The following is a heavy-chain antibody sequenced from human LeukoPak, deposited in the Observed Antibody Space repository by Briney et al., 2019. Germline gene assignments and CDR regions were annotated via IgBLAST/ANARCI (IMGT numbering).Heavy chain of an antibody. CDR1: GFTFSDYY. CDR3: AREEYYSDNSGYYPDF. Sequence: PGGSLRLSCAASGFTFSDYYMSWIRQAPGKGLEWVSYISSSGSTIYYADSVKGRFTISRDNAKNSLYLQMNSLRAEDTAVYYCAREEYYSDNSGYYPDFWGQGTLVTVSS. V-gene: IGHV3-11*01. CDR2: ISSSGSTI. D-gene: IGHD3-22*01. J-gene: IGHJ4*02.